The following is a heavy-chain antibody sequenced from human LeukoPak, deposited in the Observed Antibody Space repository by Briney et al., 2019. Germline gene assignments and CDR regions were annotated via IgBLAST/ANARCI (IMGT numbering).Heavy chain of an antibody. CDR1: GFTVSSNY. D-gene: IGHD4-23*01. CDR2: IYSGGST. Sequence: GGSLRLSCAASGFTVSSNYMSWVRQAPGKGLEWVSVIYSGGSTYYADSVKGRFTISRDNSKNTLYLRMNSPRVEDTAVYYCAKDLGWGLDYWGQGTLASVSS. CDR3: AKDLGWGLDY. J-gene: IGHJ4*02. V-gene: IGHV3-53*01.